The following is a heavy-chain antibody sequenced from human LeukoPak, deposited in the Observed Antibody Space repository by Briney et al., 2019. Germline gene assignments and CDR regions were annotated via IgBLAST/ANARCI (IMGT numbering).Heavy chain of an antibody. CDR2: INPNTGGT. J-gene: IGHJ4*02. Sequence: ASVKVSCKASGYTFTDYYLDWVRQAPGQGLECIVWINPNTGGTNYAQKFQGRVTMTGDTSISTAYMEVSSLRSDDTAVYYCARDLGGTTGAPWYYFDYWGQGTLVTVSS. D-gene: IGHD1-1*01. CDR1: GYTFTDYY. CDR3: ARDLGGTTGAPWYYFDY. V-gene: IGHV1-2*02.